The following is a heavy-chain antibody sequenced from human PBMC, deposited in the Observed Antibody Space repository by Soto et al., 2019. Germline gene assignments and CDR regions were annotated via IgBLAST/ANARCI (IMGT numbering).Heavy chain of an antibody. J-gene: IGHJ6*02. CDR3: ANGYDERNYYYGLDV. CDR1: GGFGINT. V-gene: IGHV1-69*01. D-gene: IGHD5-12*01. Sequence: QVQLVQSGAEVKKPGSSVRVSCKTSGGFGINTITWVRQAPGQGLEWMGGVIPIYGTTKYAQNFQGRVTISADESTSTAYMELSSLPSEDTAVYFCANGYDERNYYYGLDVWGQGTTVTVSS. CDR2: VIPIYGTT.